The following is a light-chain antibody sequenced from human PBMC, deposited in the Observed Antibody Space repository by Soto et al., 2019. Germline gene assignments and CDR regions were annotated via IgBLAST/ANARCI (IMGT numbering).Light chain of an antibody. CDR1: QSVSSN. CDR2: GAS. Sequence: EIVMTQSPATLSVSPGERATLSCRASQSVSSNLAWYQQKPGQAPRLLIYGASTRATGIPARFSGSGSGTEFTLTISSLLSEDFAVYHCQQYNNWPPITFGQGTRLEIK. CDR3: QQYNNWPPIT. J-gene: IGKJ5*01. V-gene: IGKV3-15*01.